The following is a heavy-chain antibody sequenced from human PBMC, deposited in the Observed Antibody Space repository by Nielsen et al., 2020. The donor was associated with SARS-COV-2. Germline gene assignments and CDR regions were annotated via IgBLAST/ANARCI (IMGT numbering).Heavy chain of an antibody. J-gene: IGHJ6*02. Sequence: GESLKISCVASGFTFSDYYMNWVRQAPGKGPEWVSSISGSSTYIYYADSVKGRFTISRDNARNSVYLQMNSLRADDTAVYYCARYNSRDVWGQGTTVTVSS. D-gene: IGHD5-24*01. CDR3: ARYNSRDV. CDR2: ISGSSTYI. CDR1: GFTFSDYY. V-gene: IGHV3-21*01.